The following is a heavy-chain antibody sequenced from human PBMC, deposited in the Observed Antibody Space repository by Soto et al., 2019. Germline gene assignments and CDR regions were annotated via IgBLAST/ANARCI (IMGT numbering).Heavy chain of an antibody. J-gene: IGHJ4*02. CDR2: ISVRGGST. CDR3: AKDQGSSWYEIDY. Sequence: EVQLLESGGGLVQPGGSLRLSCAASGFTFSNYAVTWVRQAPGKGLEWVPTISVRGGSTNYADSAKGRFTIPRDNSKNTLYLQMNILRAEDTAVYYCAKDQGSSWYEIDYWGQGTLVTVAS. V-gene: IGHV3-23*01. CDR1: GFTFSNYA. D-gene: IGHD6-13*01.